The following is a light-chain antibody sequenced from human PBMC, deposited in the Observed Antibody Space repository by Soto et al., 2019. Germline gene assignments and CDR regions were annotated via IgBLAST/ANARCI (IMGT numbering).Light chain of an antibody. CDR2: GTS. CDR1: QTFASNY. Sequence: VLTQSPGTLSLSPGERATLSCRASQTFASNYLAGYQQRPGQAPRLLIYGTSTRAAGVPPRFVGSGSGTDFTLTITSLDPEDFAVYFCQQYGSSPVTFGGGTTV. CDR3: QQYGSSPVT. J-gene: IGKJ4*01. V-gene: IGKV3-20*01.